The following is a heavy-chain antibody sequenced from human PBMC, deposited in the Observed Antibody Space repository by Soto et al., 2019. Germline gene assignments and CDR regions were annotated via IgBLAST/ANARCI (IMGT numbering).Heavy chain of an antibody. D-gene: IGHD3-10*01. V-gene: IGHV4-30-4*02. J-gene: IGHJ6*01. CDR3: ARAYGSRSYLALDDYYYGMDG. CDR1: GGSIICGDYY. Sequence: SEKLGVPSTFSGGSIICGDYYTSWSRQPPGKGREWIGYIYYSGSTYYNPSLKSRVTISVDTSKNQFSLKLSSVTAADTAVYYCARAYGSRSYLALDDYYYGMDGWGQGTTVTVSS. CDR2: IYYSGST.